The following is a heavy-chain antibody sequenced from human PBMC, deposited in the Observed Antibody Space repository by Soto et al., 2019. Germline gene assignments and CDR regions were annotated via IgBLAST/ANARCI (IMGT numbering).Heavy chain of an antibody. Sequence: EVQLLESGGGLVQPAGSLSLSCAASGFTFSNYGMSWVRQAPGKGLEWVSSISGGNTFYAGSVKGRFTISRDNSKNTVYLQMNSLTAEDMAVYYSTRATTSECNSGACSLRSWGQGNLVTVSS. CDR1: GFTFSNYG. CDR2: SISGGNT. D-gene: IGHD2-21*02. CDR3: TRATTSECNSGACSLRS. J-gene: IGHJ5*02. V-gene: IGHV3-23*01.